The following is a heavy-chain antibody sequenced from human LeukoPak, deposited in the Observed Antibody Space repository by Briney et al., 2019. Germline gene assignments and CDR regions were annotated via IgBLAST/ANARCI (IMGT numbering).Heavy chain of an antibody. CDR2: IIPILGIA. Sequence: SVKVSCKASGGTFSSYTISWVRQAPGQGLEWMGRIIPILGIANYAQKFQGRVTITTDESTSTAYMELSSLRSEDTAVYYCARARIVVVVAATQGYFDLWGRGTLVTVSS. J-gene: IGHJ2*01. CDR1: GGTFSSYT. V-gene: IGHV1-69*16. D-gene: IGHD2-15*01. CDR3: ARARIVVVVAATQGYFDL.